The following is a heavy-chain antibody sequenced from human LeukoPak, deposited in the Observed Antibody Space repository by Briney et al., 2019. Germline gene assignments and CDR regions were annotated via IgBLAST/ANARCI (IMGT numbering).Heavy chain of an antibody. CDR1: GFTFSDYY. CDR2: ISSSGSTI. CDR3: ARDKSSYYDSSGMDAFDI. Sequence: GGSLRLSCAASGFTFSDYYMSWIRQAPGKGLEWVSYISSSGSTIYYADSVKGRFTISRDNAKNSLYLQMNSLRAEDTAVYYCARDKSSYYDSSGMDAFDIWGQGTMVTVSS. J-gene: IGHJ3*02. V-gene: IGHV3-11*01. D-gene: IGHD3-22*01.